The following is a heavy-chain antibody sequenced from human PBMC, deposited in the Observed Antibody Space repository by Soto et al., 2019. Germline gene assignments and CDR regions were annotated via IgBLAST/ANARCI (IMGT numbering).Heavy chain of an antibody. D-gene: IGHD3-9*01. Sequence: GASVKVSCKASGYTFTGYYMHWVRQAPGQGLEWMGWISAYNGNTNYAQKLQGRVTMTTDTSTSTAYMELRSLRSDDTAVYYCARDRTTYDILTGYHAPDAFDIWGQGTMVTVSS. J-gene: IGHJ3*02. CDR2: ISAYNGNT. CDR1: GYTFTGYY. V-gene: IGHV1-18*04. CDR3: ARDRTTYDILTGYHAPDAFDI.